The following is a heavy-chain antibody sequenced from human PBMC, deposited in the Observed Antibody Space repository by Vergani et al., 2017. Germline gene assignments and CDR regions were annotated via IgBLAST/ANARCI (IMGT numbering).Heavy chain of an antibody. D-gene: IGHD5/OR15-5a*01. CDR2: IYYSGST. Sequence: QLQLQESGPGLVKTSETLSLTCTVSGGSISSSSYYWGWIRQPPGKGLEWIGSIYYSGSTYYNPSLKSRVTISVDTSKNQFSLKLSSVTAADTAVYYCAGDPIVCGGGMDVWGQGTTVTVSS. J-gene: IGHJ6*02. CDR3: AGDPIVCGGGMDV. V-gene: IGHV4-39*07. CDR1: GGSISSSSYY.